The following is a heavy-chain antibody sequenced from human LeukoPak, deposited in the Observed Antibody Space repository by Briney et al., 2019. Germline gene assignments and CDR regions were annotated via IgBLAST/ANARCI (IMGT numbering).Heavy chain of an antibody. J-gene: IGHJ5*02. CDR2: IYDSGRT. D-gene: IGHD6-19*01. Sequence: SETLSLTCTVSGGSISSYYWSWIRQPPGKGLEWIGYIYDSGRTNYNPALKRRVTRSVDTSKHQFSLKLSSVPAAHPAVYYCARDSSGWYRWFDPWGQGTLVTVSS. CDR3: ARDSSGWYRWFDP. CDR1: GGSISSYY. V-gene: IGHV4-59*01.